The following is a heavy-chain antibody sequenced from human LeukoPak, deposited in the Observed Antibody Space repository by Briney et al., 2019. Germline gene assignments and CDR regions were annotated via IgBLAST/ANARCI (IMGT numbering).Heavy chain of an antibody. D-gene: IGHD6-19*01. V-gene: IGHV3-53*05. Sequence: GGSLRLSCAASGFTVSSNYMSWVRQAPGKGLEWVSVIYSGGSTYYADSVKGRFTISRDNSKNTLYLQMNSLRAEDTAVYYCARVYSSGWDHGYWGQGTLVTVSS. CDR1: GFTVSSNY. J-gene: IGHJ4*02. CDR2: IYSGGST. CDR3: ARVYSSGWDHGY.